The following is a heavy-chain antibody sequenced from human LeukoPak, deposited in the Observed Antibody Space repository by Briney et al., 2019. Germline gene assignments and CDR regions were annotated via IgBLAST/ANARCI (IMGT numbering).Heavy chain of an antibody. J-gene: IGHJ3*02. D-gene: IGHD5-24*01. CDR3: ARQVLEMTAMYAFDI. Sequence: SETLSLTCTASGGSIRSSSYYWGWIRQPPGKGLEWIGSIYYGGSPYYNPSLKSRVTISVDTSKNQFSLKVRSVTAADTAVYYCARQVLEMTAMYAFDIWGQGTIVTVSS. V-gene: IGHV4-39*01. CDR1: GGSIRSSSYY. CDR2: IYYGGSP.